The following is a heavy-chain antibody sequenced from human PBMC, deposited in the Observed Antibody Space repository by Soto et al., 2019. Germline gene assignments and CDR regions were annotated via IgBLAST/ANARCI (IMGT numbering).Heavy chain of an antibody. D-gene: IGHD3-3*01. J-gene: IGHJ4*02. Sequence: KPGGSLRLSCAASGFTFSNAWMSWVRQAPGKGLEWVGRIKSKTDGGTTDYAAPVKGRFTISRDDSKNTLYLQMNSLKTEDTAVYYCTTSADFWSGYYIRRVDYWGQGTLVTVSS. CDR1: GFTFSNAW. CDR3: TTSADFWSGYYIRRVDY. CDR2: IKSKTDGGTT. V-gene: IGHV3-15*01.